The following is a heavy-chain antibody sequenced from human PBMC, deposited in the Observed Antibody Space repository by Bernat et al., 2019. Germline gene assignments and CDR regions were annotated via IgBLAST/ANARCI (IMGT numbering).Heavy chain of an antibody. V-gene: IGHV2-5*02. D-gene: IGHD3-3*01. CDR2: IYWDDDQ. J-gene: IGHJ4*02. CDR3: AHNGRYYGSLQFDY. Sequence: QITLKESGPTLVKPTQTLTLTCTFSGFSLSTSGVGVGWIRQPPGKALEWLALIYWDDDQRYSPSLKNRLTITKDPSKNQVVLTMTNMDPVDTATYYCAHNGRYYGSLQFDYWGQGTLVTVSS. CDR1: GFSLSTSGVG.